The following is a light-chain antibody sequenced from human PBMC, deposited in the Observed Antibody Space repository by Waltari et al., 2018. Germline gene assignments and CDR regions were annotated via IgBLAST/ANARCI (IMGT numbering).Light chain of an antibody. CDR2: DDS. CDR3: QVWDSSSDCV. J-gene: IGLJ1*01. CDR1: HIGSKR. V-gene: IGLV3-21*02. Sequence: SYVLTQPPSVSVAPGPTARITCGGNHIGSKRVHWYQQKPGQAPVLVVYDDSDRPSGIPERFSGSNSGNTATLTISRVEAGDEADYYCQVWDSSSDCVFGTGTKVTVL.